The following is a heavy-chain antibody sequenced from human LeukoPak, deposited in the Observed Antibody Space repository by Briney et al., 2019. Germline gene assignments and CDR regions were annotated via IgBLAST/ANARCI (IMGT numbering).Heavy chain of an antibody. CDR1: GFTFSTHS. Sequence: GGSLRLSCSASGFTFSTHSMHWARQAPGKGLEYVSAISGHGGSTYYSDSVKGRFAISRDNSKNTLYLQMSSLRAEDTAVYHCVKGSGTGWYGYWGQGTLVTVSS. D-gene: IGHD6-19*01. J-gene: IGHJ4*02. CDR2: ISGHGGST. CDR3: VKGSGTGWYGY. V-gene: IGHV3-64D*06.